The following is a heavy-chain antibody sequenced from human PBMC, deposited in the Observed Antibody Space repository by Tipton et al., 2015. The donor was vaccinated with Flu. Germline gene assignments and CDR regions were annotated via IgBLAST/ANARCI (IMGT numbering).Heavy chain of an antibody. CDR1: GGSISSYY. CDR2: IYYSGNT. V-gene: IGHV4-59*08. D-gene: IGHD5-12*01. J-gene: IGHJ4*02. CDR3: ARQPGREATTGRSFDY. Sequence: TLSLTCTVSGGSISSYYWSWIRQPPGKGLEWIGYIYYSGNTNYNPSLKSRVTISVDTSKNQISLKLSSVTAADTAVYYCARQPGREATTGRSFDYWGQGTLVTVSS.